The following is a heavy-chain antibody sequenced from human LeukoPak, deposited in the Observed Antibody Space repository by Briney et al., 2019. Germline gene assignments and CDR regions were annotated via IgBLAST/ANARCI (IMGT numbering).Heavy chain of an antibody. CDR2: IIISGSTI. Sequence: QPGGSLRLSCAASGFTFSSYEMNWFRQAPGKGLEWVSYIIISGSTIYYADSVKGRFTISRDNAKNSLYLQMNCVRAEDTAVYYCARGTHIVVVPAADFDYWGQGTLVTVSS. CDR3: ARGTHIVVVPAADFDY. D-gene: IGHD2-2*01. CDR1: GFTFSSYE. V-gene: IGHV3-48*03. J-gene: IGHJ4*02.